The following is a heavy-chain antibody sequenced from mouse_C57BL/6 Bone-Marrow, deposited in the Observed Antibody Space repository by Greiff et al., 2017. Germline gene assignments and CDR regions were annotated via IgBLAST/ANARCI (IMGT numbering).Heavy chain of an antibody. J-gene: IGHJ2*01. V-gene: IGHV1-69*01. CDR1: GYPFTSHW. CDR2: IDPSGSYT. CDR3: ARKRFPNYYDY. Sequence: QVQLQQPGAELVMPGASVKLSCKASGYPFTSHWMHWLKQRPGQGLEWIGEIDPSGSYTNYNQTFRGKATLTVDKSSSTTYMQLSSLTSEDSAVYDCARKRFPNYYDYGGQGTTLTVSS.